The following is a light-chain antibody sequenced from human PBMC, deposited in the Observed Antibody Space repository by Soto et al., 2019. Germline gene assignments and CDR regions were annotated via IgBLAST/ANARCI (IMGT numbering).Light chain of an antibody. CDR3: QQYAVSPFT. Sequence: EIVLTQSPVTLSLSPGEGATLSCRASQTVSKNYLAWYHQKPGQAPRLLLYAASTSATSIPDRFSGSGSVTDFALTISRLEPADFAVFYCQQYAVSPFTFGQRTRLEIK. V-gene: IGKV3-20*01. J-gene: IGKJ5*01. CDR2: AAS. CDR1: QTVSKNY.